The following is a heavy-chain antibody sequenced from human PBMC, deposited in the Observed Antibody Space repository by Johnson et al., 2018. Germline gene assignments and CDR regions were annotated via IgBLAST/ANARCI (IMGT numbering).Heavy chain of an antibody. J-gene: IGHJ4*02. CDR2: IKEDGSEK. Sequence: EVQLVESGGGLIQPGRPLRLSCAASGFTFSRYWMSWVRQAPGNGLEWVANIKEDGSEKYYVDSVKGRFTISRDNAKNSLYLQVNSLRAEDTAVYYCVRGSRATKYWGQGTLVTVSS. V-gene: IGHV3-7*01. D-gene: IGHD5-24*01. CDR1: GFTFSRYW. CDR3: VRGSRATKY.